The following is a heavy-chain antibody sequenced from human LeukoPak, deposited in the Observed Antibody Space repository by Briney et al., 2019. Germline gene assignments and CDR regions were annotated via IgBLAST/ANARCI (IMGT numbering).Heavy chain of an antibody. CDR1: GFTFSSYW. CDR3: ARGSGGYRRAFDY. Sequence: GGSLRLSCAASGFTFSSYWMSWVRHAPGKGLEWVANIKQDGSEKYYVDSVKGRFTISRDNAKTSLYLQMNSLRAEDTAVYYCARGSGGYRRAFDYWGQGTLVTVSS. CDR2: IKQDGSEK. J-gene: IGHJ4*02. D-gene: IGHD6-13*01. V-gene: IGHV3-7*01.